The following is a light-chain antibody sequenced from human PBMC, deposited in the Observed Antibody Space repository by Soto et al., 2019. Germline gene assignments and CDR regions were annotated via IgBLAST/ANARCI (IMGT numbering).Light chain of an antibody. J-gene: IGKJ4*01. Sequence: IGMYQSPATLSVSPGERATLSCRASQSVSSDLAWYQQKPGQAPRLVIYGASTRVTGIPARFSGSGSGTDFTLTISGLEPDDRAVYNSQQRSNRLTSCGGTKADIK. CDR2: GAS. V-gene: IGKV3-11*01. CDR3: QQRSNRLT. CDR1: QSVSSD.